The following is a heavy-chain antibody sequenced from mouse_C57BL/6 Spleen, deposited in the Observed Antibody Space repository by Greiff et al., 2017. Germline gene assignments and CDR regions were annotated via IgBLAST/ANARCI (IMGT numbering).Heavy chain of an antibody. CDR3: ARIAGGYGLYYYAMDY. Sequence: QVTLKECGPGILQPSQTLSLTCSFSGFSLSTFGMGVGWIRQPSGKGLEWLAHIWWDDDKSYNPALTSRLTISKDTSNNQVFLKIATVDTSDTATYYCARIAGGYGLYYYAMDYWGQGTSVTVSS. V-gene: IGHV8-8*01. CDR1: GFSLSTFGMG. D-gene: IGHD2-10*02. J-gene: IGHJ4*01. CDR2: IWWDDDK.